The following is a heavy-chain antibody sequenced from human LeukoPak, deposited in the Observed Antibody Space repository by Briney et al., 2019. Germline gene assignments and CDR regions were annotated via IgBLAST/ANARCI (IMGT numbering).Heavy chain of an antibody. CDR3: ARTKWLEAIDY. V-gene: IGHV3-48*03. J-gene: IGHJ4*02. D-gene: IGHD6-19*01. Sequence: GGSLRLSCAASGFTFSSYEMNWVRQAPGKGLEWVSYISSSGSTIYYADSVKGRFTISRDNAKSSLYLQMNSLRAEDAAVYYCARTKWLEAIDYWGQGTLVTVSS. CDR2: ISSSGSTI. CDR1: GFTFSSYE.